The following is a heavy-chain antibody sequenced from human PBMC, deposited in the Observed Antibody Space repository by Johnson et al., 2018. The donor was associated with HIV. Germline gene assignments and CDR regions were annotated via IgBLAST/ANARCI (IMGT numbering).Heavy chain of an antibody. J-gene: IGHJ3*02. CDR2: ISSSGSTI. V-gene: IGHV3-11*04. Sequence: QVQLVESGGGLVKPGGSLRLSCAASGFTFSDYYMSWIRQAPGKGLEWVSYISSSGSTIYYADSVKGRVTISRATAKNSLYLKMNSLRAEDTAVYYCARAAYCGGDCYSGSRLDAFDIWGQGTMVTVSS. CDR1: GFTFSDYY. D-gene: IGHD2-21*02. CDR3: ARAAYCGGDCYSGSRLDAFDI.